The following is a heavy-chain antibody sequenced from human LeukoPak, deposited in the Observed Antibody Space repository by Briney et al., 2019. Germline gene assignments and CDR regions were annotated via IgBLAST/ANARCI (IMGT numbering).Heavy chain of an antibody. V-gene: IGHV1-69*13. J-gene: IGHJ6*02. CDR2: IIPIFGTA. Sequence: GASVKVSCKASGGTFSSYAISWVRQAPGQGLEWMGGIIPIFGTANYAQKFQGRVTTTADESTSTAYMELSRLRSDDTAVYYCAREYSGYDSSNYYYYGMDVWGQGTTVTVSS. D-gene: IGHD5-12*01. CDR1: GGTFSSYA. CDR3: AREYSGYDSSNYYYYGMDV.